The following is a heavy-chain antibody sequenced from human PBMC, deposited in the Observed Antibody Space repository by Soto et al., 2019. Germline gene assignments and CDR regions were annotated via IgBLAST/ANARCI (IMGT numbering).Heavy chain of an antibody. CDR1: GGSISSYY. J-gene: IGHJ4*02. D-gene: IGHD2-21*01. V-gene: IGHV4-59*01. Sequence: PSKTLSLTCTVSGGSISSYYWSWIRQPPGKGLEWIGYIYYSGSTNYNPSLKSRVTISVDTSKNQFSLKLSSVTAADTAVYYCSREVFHYFDYWGQGTLVTVSS. CDR2: IYYSGST. CDR3: SREVFHYFDY.